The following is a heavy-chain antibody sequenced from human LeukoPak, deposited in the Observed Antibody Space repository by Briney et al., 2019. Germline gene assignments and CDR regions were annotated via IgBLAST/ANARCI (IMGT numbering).Heavy chain of an antibody. V-gene: IGHV3-23*01. CDR2: ISGSGGST. D-gene: IGHD2-2*02. Sequence: GGSLRLSCAASGFTFSSYAMSWVRQAPGKGLEWVSAISGSGGSTYYADSVKGRFTISRDNSKNTLYLQMNSLRAEDTAVYYCAKDLRDIVVVPAAIGAFDIWGQGTMVTVSS. CDR3: AKDLRDIVVVPAAIGAFDI. J-gene: IGHJ3*02. CDR1: GFTFSSYA.